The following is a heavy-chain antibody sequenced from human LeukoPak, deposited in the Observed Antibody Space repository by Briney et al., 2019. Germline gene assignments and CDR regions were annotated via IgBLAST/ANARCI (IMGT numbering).Heavy chain of an antibody. CDR2: ISAYNGNT. CDR1: GYTFTSYG. CDR3: ARDNPYYDSSGYYFFDY. Sequence: VASVKVSCKASGYTFTSYGISRVRQAPGQGLEWMGWISAYNGNTNYAQKLQGRVTMTTDTSTSTAYMELRSLRSDDTAVYYCARDNPYYDSSGYYFFDYWGQGTLVTVSS. D-gene: IGHD3-22*01. V-gene: IGHV1-18*01. J-gene: IGHJ4*02.